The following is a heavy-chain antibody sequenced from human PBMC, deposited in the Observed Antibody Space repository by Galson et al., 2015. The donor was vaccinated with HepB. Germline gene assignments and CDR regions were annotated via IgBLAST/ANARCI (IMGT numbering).Heavy chain of an antibody. CDR3: ARDQREMATIGPGY. V-gene: IGHV3-33*08. CDR2: IWYDGSNK. D-gene: IGHD5-24*01. Sequence: LTCTASGFTFSSYGMHWVRQAPGKGLEWVAVIWYDGSNKYYADSVKGRFTISRDNSKNTLYLQMNSLRAEDTAVYYCARDQREMATIGPGYWGQGTLVTVSS. J-gene: IGHJ4*02. CDR1: GFTFSSYG.